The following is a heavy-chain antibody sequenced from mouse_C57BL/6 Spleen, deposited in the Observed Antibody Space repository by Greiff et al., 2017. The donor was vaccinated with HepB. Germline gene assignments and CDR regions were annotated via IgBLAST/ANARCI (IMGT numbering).Heavy chain of an antibody. J-gene: IGHJ2*01. V-gene: IGHV1-81*01. D-gene: IGHD1-1*01. Sequence: QVQLQQSGAELARPGASVKLSCKASGYTFTSYGISWVKQRSGQGLEWIGEIYPRSGNTYYNEKFKGKATLTADKSSSTAYMELRSLTSEDSAVYFCAIGFITTVVATTDYWGQGTTLTVSS. CDR2: IYPRSGNT. CDR1: GYTFTSYG. CDR3: AIGFITTVVATTDY.